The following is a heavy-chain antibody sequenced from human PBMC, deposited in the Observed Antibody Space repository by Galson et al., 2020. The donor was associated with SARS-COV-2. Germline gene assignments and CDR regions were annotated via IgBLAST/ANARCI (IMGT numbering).Heavy chain of an antibody. D-gene: IGHD2-21*02. Sequence: GESLKISCKGSGYIFTSYWIGWVRQMPVKGLEWMGIIYLGDSDTTYSPSFQGQVTFSADKSISTAYLQWSSLQASDTAIYYCARRTTYCRGDCSEGFDIWGQGTMVTVSS. CDR2: IYLGDSDT. CDR3: ARRTTYCRGDCSEGFDI. J-gene: IGHJ3*02. V-gene: IGHV5-51*01. CDR1: GYIFTSYW.